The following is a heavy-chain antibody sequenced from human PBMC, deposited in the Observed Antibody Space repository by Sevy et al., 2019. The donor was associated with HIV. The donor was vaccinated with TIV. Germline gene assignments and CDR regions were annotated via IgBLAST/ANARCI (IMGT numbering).Heavy chain of an antibody. V-gene: IGHV3-23*01. Sequence: GGSLRLSCATSGFTFSIYAMSWVRQAPGKGLEWVSSMSGRGGAIYYADSVKGRFTISRDNSRNTLYLQMNSLRVGDTAVYFCAKNRVDVETARVFDYWGQGTLVTVSS. CDR3: AKNRVDVETARVFDY. J-gene: IGHJ4*02. CDR2: MSGRGGAI. CDR1: GFTFSIYA. D-gene: IGHD5-12*01.